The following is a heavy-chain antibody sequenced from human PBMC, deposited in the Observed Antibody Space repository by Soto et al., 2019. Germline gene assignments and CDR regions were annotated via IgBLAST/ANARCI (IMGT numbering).Heavy chain of an antibody. CDR3: ARDARERDHYDFWSGYSGEHPLDY. CDR1: GFTFSSYW. CDR2: IKQDGSEK. D-gene: IGHD3-3*01. Sequence: GGSLRLSCAASGFTFSSYWMSWVRQAPGKGLEWVANIKQDGSEKYYVDSVKGRFTISRDNAKNSLYLQMNSLRAEDTAVYYCARDARERDHYDFWSGYSGEHPLDYWGQGTLVTVSS. V-gene: IGHV3-7*01. J-gene: IGHJ4*02.